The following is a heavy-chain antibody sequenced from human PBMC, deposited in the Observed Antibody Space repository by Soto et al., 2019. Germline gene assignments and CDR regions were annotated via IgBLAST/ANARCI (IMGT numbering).Heavy chain of an antibody. CDR2: ISAYNGNT. Sequence: GAPVKVSCKASGYTFTSYGISWVRQAPGQGLEWMGWISAYNGNTNYAQKLQGRVTMTTDTSTSTAYMELRSLRSDDTAVYYCARSSMGYYGSGSYYNPTRIDYWGQGTLVTVSS. CDR1: GYTFTSYG. V-gene: IGHV1-18*01. J-gene: IGHJ4*02. CDR3: ARSSMGYYGSGSYYNPTRIDY. D-gene: IGHD3-10*01.